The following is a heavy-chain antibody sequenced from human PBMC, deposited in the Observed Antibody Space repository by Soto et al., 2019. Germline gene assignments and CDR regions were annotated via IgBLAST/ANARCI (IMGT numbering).Heavy chain of an antibody. V-gene: IGHV4-31*03. J-gene: IGHJ4*02. CDR1: VGSIISGGYY. Sequence: SETLSLTCTFSVGSIISGGYYWSWIRQHPGKGLEWIGYIYYTGSTSYTPSLKSRVTILVDTSKNQLSLKLSSVTAADTAVYYCARVAYGNNSLDQWGQGTLVTVSS. CDR2: IYYTGST. CDR3: ARVAYGNNSLDQ. D-gene: IGHD4-17*01.